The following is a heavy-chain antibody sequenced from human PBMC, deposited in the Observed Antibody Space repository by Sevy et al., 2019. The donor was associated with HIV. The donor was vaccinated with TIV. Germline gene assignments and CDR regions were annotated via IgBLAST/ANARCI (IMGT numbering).Heavy chain of an antibody. CDR2: INPNSGGT. J-gene: IGHJ4*02. D-gene: IGHD3-3*01. CDR3: ARDPFDFWSGYYDY. CDR1: GYTFTGYY. V-gene: IGHV1-2*02. Sequence: ASVKVSCKASGYTFTGYYMHWVRQAPGQGLEGMGWINPNSGGTNYAQKFQGRVTMTRDTSISTAYMELSRLRSDDTAVYYCARDPFDFWSGYYDYWGQGTLVTVSS.